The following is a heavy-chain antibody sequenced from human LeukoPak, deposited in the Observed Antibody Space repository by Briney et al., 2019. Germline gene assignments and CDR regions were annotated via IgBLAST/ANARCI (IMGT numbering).Heavy chain of an antibody. CDR2: INPSGGST. CDR1: GYTFTGYY. CDR3: VRSGYSYGPATARYYYGMDV. D-gene: IGHD5-18*01. J-gene: IGHJ6*02. V-gene: IGHV1-46*01. Sequence: ASVKVSCKASGYTFTGYYMHWVRQAPGQGLEWMGIINPSGGSTSYAQKFQGRVTMTRDTSTSTVYMELSSLRSEDTAVYYCVRSGYSYGPATARYYYGMDVWGQGTTVTVSS.